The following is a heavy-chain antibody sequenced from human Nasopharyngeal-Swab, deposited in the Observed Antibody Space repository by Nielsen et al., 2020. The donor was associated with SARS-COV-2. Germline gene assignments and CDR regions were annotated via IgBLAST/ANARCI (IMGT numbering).Heavy chain of an antibody. D-gene: IGHD3-3*01. CDR3: ARAPGIDTIFGVVIQYDWYFDL. V-gene: IGHV3-13*01. J-gene: IGHJ2*01. CDR2: IGTAGDT. CDR1: GFTFSSYD. Sequence: GESLKISCAASGFTFSSYDMHWVRQATGKGLEWVSAIGTAGDTYYPGSVKGRFTISRENAKNSLYLQMNSLRGDDTAVYYCARAPGIDTIFGVVIQYDWYFDLWGRGTLVTVSS.